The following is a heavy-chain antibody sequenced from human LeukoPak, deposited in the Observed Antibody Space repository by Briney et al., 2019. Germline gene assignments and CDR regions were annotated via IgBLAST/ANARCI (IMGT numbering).Heavy chain of an antibody. J-gene: IGHJ3*02. Sequence: GGSLRLSCAASGFIFNNYAMHWVRQAPGKGLEWVAVISFDGSNKYYADSVKGRFTISRDNSKNTLYLLMNSLRAEDTAVYYCARPRGGYSHDAYDIWGQGTMVTVSS. D-gene: IGHD5-12*01. CDR3: ARPRGGYSHDAYDI. V-gene: IGHV3-30*04. CDR1: GFIFNNYA. CDR2: ISFDGSNK.